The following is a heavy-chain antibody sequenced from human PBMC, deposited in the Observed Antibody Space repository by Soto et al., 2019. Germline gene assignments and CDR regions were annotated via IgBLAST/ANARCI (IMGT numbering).Heavy chain of an antibody. Sequence: PSETLSLTCTVSGGSISSYYWSWIRQPAGKGLEWIGRIYTSGSTNYNPSLKSRVTMSVDTSKNQFSLKLSSVTAADTAVYYCARRSYNWNYQARGPDYGMDVWGQGTTVTVSS. J-gene: IGHJ6*02. CDR2: IYTSGST. CDR3: ARRSYNWNYQARGPDYGMDV. CDR1: GGSISSYY. V-gene: IGHV4-4*07. D-gene: IGHD1-7*01.